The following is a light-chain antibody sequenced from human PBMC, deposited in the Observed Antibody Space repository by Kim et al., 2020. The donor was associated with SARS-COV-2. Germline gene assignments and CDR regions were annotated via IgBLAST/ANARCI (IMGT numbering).Light chain of an antibody. CDR3: QGADPLPT. Sequence: SASVGDRVTITCRASQDINNWLAWYQQKPGKAPKLLIYEAFNLESGVPSRFSGSGSGTDFTLTISSLQPEDFANYYCQGADPLPTFGGGTKVDIK. CDR2: EAF. V-gene: IGKV1-12*01. J-gene: IGKJ4*01. CDR1: QDINNW.